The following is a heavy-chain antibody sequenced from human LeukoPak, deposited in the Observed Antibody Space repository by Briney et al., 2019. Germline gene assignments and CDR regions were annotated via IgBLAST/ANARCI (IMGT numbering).Heavy chain of an antibody. CDR2: ISDSAGST. V-gene: IGHV3-23*01. D-gene: IGHD1-7*01. CDR3: AKDRGANWNYVLLDY. CDR1: GFTFSNYE. Sequence: KSGGSLRLSCAASGFTFSNYEMNWIRQAPGKGLEWVSAISDSAGSTYYADSVKGRFTISRDNSKNTLFLQMNSLRAEDTAVYYCAKDRGANWNYVLLDYWGQGTLVTVSS. J-gene: IGHJ4*02.